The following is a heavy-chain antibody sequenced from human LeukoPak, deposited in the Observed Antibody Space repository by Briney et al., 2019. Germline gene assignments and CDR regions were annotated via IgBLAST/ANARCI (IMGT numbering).Heavy chain of an antibody. CDR3: ARDNYYDSSGYHDY. V-gene: IGHV3-33*01. Sequence: GGSLRLSCAASGFTFSSYGMPWVRQAPGKGLEWVAVIWYDGSNKYYADSVKGRFTISRDNSKNTLYLQMNSLRAEDTAVYYCARDNYYDSSGYHDYWGQGTLVTVSS. CDR1: GFTFSSYG. J-gene: IGHJ4*02. CDR2: IWYDGSNK. D-gene: IGHD3-22*01.